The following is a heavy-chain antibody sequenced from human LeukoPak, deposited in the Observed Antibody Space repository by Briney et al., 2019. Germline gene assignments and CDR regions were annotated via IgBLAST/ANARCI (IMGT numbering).Heavy chain of an antibody. CDR1: GFTFSSYA. CDR2: ISSSGSYI. D-gene: IGHD3-22*01. CDR3: ARDLPRTYYYDSSGYYFRPFGF. Sequence: GRSLRLSCAASGFTFSSYAMHWVRQAPGKGLEWVSSISSSGSYIYYADSVKGRFTISRDNAKKSLYLEMNSLRTEDTAVYYCARDLPRTYYYDSSGYYFRPFGFWGRGILVSVSS. J-gene: IGHJ4*02. V-gene: IGHV3-21*01.